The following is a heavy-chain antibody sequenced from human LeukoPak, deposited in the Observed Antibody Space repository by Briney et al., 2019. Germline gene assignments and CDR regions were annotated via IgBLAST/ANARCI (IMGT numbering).Heavy chain of an antibody. Sequence: SETLSLTCTVSGGSISSFYWSWIRQPAGKGLEWIGRIYTSGSTNYNPSLKSRVTISVDTSKNQLSLKLSSVTAADTAVYYCARVSGITMIVVLQSDAFDIWGQGTMVTVSS. CDR3: ARVSGITMIVVLQSDAFDI. CDR2: IYTSGST. J-gene: IGHJ3*02. V-gene: IGHV4-4*07. CDR1: GGSISSFY. D-gene: IGHD3-22*01.